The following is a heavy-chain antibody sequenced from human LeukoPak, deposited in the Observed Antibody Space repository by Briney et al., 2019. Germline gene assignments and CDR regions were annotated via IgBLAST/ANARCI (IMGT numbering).Heavy chain of an antibody. V-gene: IGHV3-30*01. CDR1: GFTFSSYA. CDR2: KSYDGSNK. Sequence: GGSLRLSCAASGFTFSSYAMHWVRQAPGKGLEWVAVKSYDGSNKYYADSVKGRFTISRDNSKNTLYLQMNSLRAEDTAVYYCARSSSSWYNYFDYWGQGTLVTVSS. J-gene: IGHJ4*02. D-gene: IGHD6-13*01. CDR3: ARSSSSWYNYFDY.